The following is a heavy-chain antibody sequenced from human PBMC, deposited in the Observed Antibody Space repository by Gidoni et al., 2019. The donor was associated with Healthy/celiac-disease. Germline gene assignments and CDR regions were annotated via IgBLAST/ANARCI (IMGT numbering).Heavy chain of an antibody. V-gene: IGHV3-30-3*01. J-gene: IGHJ2*01. CDR1: GFTFSSYA. CDR2: ISYDGSNK. CDR3: ARGSTRRYFDL. Sequence: QFQLVASGAGVVQPGRSLRPSCSASGFTFSSYAMHWVRQAPGKGLEWVAVISYDGSNKYYADSVKGRFTISRDNSKNTLYLQMNSLRAEDTAVYYCARGSTRRYFDLWGRGTLVTVSS.